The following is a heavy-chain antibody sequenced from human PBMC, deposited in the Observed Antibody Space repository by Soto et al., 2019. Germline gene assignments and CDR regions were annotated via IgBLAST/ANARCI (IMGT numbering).Heavy chain of an antibody. CDR2: ISYDGSNK. D-gene: IGHD1-20*01. V-gene: IGHV3-30-3*01. J-gene: IGHJ6*02. Sequence: GGSLRLSCAASGFTFSSYAMHWVRQAPGKGLEWVAVISYDGSNKYYADSVKGRFTISRDNSKNTLYLQMNSLRAEDTAVYYCARDPLTGTHGSYGMDVWGQGTTVTVSS. CDR3: ARDPLTGTHGSYGMDV. CDR1: GFTFSSYA.